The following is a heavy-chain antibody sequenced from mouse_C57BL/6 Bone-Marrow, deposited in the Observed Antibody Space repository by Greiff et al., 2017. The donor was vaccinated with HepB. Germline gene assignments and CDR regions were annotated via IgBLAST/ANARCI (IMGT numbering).Heavy chain of an antibody. CDR1: GFTFSDYG. Sequence: DVKLVESGGGLVKPGGSLKLSCAASGFTFSDYGMHWVRQAPEKGLEWVAYISSGSSTIYYADTVKGRFTISRNNAKNTLFLQMTSLRSEDTAMYYCARNDYDEDYYAMDYWGQGTSVTVSS. J-gene: IGHJ4*01. V-gene: IGHV5-17*01. D-gene: IGHD2-4*01. CDR2: ISSGSSTI. CDR3: ARNDYDEDYYAMDY.